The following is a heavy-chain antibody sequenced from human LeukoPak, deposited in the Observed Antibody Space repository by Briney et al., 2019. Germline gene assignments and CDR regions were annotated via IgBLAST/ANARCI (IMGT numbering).Heavy chain of an antibody. CDR2: IRSKANIYAT. J-gene: IGHJ4*02. CDR1: GFTFSGSA. D-gene: IGHD2-2*01. V-gene: IGHV3-73*01. CDR3: TRLQTEYCSSTSCLTDFDY. Sequence: GGSLRLSCAASGFTFSGSAMHWVRQASGKGPEWVGRIRSKANIYATAYAASVKGRFTIYRDDSKNTAYLQMNSLKTEDTAVYYCTRLQTEYCSSTSCLTDFDYWGQGTLVTVSS.